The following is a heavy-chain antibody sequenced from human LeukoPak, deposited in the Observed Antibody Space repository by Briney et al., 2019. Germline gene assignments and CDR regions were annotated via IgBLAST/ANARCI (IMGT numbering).Heavy chain of an antibody. V-gene: IGHV3-30*18. CDR3: AKDVTIFGVVIQNWFDP. CDR1: GFTFSSYG. D-gene: IGHD3-3*01. J-gene: IGHJ5*02. Sequence: GGSLRLSCAASGFTFSSYGMHWVRRAPGKGLEWVAVISYDGSNKYYADSVKGRFTISRDNSKNTLYLQMNSLRAEDTAVYYCAKDVTIFGVVIQNWFDPWGQGTLVTVSS. CDR2: ISYDGSNK.